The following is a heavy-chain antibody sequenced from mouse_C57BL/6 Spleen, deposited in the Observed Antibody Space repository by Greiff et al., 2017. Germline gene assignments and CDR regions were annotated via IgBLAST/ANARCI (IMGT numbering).Heavy chain of an antibody. V-gene: IGHV1-9*01. J-gene: IGHJ2*01. CDR2: ILPGSGSS. CDR1: GYTFTGYW. Sequence: VQLQQSGAELMKPGASVKLSCKATGYTFTGYWIEWVKQRPGHGLEWIGEILPGSGSSNYNEKFKGKATFTADTSSNTAYMQLSSLTTEDSAIYYCARKITTVVAPYYFDYWGQGTTLTVSS. D-gene: IGHD1-1*01. CDR3: ARKITTVVAPYYFDY.